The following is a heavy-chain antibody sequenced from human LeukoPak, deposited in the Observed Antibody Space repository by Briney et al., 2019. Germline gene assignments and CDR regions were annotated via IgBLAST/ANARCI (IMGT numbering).Heavy chain of an antibody. Sequence: PGGSLRLSCAASGFTVSSNYMSWVRQAPGKGLEWVSVIYSGVNTYYADSVKGRFTISRDNSKNTLYLQMNSLRAEDTAVYYCARTVGYGDYHWFDPWGQGTLVTVSS. CDR3: ARTVGYGDYHWFDP. D-gene: IGHD4-17*01. CDR2: IYSGVNT. V-gene: IGHV3-53*01. CDR1: GFTVSSNY. J-gene: IGHJ5*02.